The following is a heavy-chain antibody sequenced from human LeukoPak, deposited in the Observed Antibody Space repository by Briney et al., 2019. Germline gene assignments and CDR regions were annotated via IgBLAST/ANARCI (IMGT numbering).Heavy chain of an antibody. CDR2: ISGSGGST. D-gene: IGHD3-22*01. V-gene: IGHV3-23*01. CDR1: GFTLSSYA. Sequence: GGSLRLSCVVSGFTLSSYAMSWVRQAPGKGLEWVSAISGSGGSTYYADSVKGQFTISRDNSKNTLYLQMNSLRAEDTAVYYCAKALTARGSYYDSSGYRGPFDYWGQGTLVTVSS. J-gene: IGHJ4*02. CDR3: AKALTARGSYYDSSGYRGPFDY.